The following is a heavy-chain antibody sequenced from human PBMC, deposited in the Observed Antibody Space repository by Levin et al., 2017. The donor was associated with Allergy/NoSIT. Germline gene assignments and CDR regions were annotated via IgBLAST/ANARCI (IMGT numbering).Heavy chain of an antibody. V-gene: IGHV3-30*18. CDR2: ISYDGSNK. Sequence: SCAASGFTFSSYGMHWVRQAPGKGLEWVAVISYDGSNKYYADSVKGRFTISRDNSKNTLYLQMNSLRAEDTAVYYCAKVIIVATIRGPFDYWGQGTLVTVSS. J-gene: IGHJ4*02. CDR3: AKVIIVATIRGPFDY. CDR1: GFTFSSYG. D-gene: IGHD5-12*01.